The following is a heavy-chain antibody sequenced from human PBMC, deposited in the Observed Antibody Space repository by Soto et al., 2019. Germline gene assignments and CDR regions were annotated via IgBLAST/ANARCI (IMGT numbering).Heavy chain of an antibody. J-gene: IGHJ2*01. V-gene: IGHV3-30-3*01. CDR1: GFTFSSYA. Sequence: QVQLVESGGGVVQPGRSLRLSCAASGFTFSSYAMHWVRQAPGKGLEWVAVISYDGSNKYYADSVKGRFTISRDNSKNTLYLQMNSLSAEDTAVYYCARGSYGDYGWYFDLCGRGTLVTVSS. D-gene: IGHD4-17*01. CDR3: ARGSYGDYGWYFDL. CDR2: ISYDGSNK.